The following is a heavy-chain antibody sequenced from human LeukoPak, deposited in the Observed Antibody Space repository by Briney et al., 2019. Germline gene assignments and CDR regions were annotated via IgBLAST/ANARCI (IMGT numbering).Heavy chain of an antibody. Sequence: SQTLSLTCTVSGGSISSGGYYWSWIRQHPGKGLEWIGYIYYSGSTYYNPSLKSRVTISVDTSKNQFSLKLSSVTAADTAVYYCARDSMGGGYCSGGSCYPPGFDYWGQGTLVTVSS. D-gene: IGHD2-15*01. V-gene: IGHV4-31*03. J-gene: IGHJ4*02. CDR3: ARDSMGGGYCSGGSCYPPGFDY. CDR2: IYYSGST. CDR1: GGSISSGGYY.